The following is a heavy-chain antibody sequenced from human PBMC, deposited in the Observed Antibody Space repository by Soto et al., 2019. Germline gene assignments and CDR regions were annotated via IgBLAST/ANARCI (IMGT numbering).Heavy chain of an antibody. CDR3: ARARGYDPLDY. J-gene: IGHJ4*02. CDR2: ISAYNGNT. D-gene: IGHD5-12*01. V-gene: IGHV1-18*01. CDR1: GYTITSYG. Sequence: QVQLVQSGAEVKKRGASVKVSCKASGYTITSYGTRWVRQAPEQGLEWMGWISAYNGNTSYAQKLQGRVTMTTDTSTSTAYMELRSLRSDDTAVYYCARARGYDPLDYWGQGTLVTVSS.